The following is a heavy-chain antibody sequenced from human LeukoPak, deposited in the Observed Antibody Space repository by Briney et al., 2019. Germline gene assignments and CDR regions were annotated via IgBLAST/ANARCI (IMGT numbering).Heavy chain of an antibody. Sequence: PGGSLRLSCAASGSTFSSYGMHWVRQAPGKGLEWVAVIWYDGSNKYYADSVKGRFTISRDNSKNTLYLQMNSLRAEDTAVYYCARSKHYGTHWGQGTLATVSS. CDR3: ARSKHYGTH. CDR2: IWYDGSNK. D-gene: IGHD1-7*01. J-gene: IGHJ4*02. CDR1: GSTFSSYG. V-gene: IGHV3-33*01.